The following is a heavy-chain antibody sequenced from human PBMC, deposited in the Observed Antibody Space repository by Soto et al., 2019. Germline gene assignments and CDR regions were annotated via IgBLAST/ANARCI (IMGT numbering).Heavy chain of an antibody. Sequence: ASVEVSCKASGYTFTGYYMHWVRQAPGQGLEWMGWINPNSGGTNYAQKFQGRVTMTRDTSISTAYMELSRLRSDDTAVYYCARVRSITMIVVVINDAFDIWGQGTMVTVSS. V-gene: IGHV1-2*02. J-gene: IGHJ3*02. CDR1: GYTFTGYY. D-gene: IGHD3-22*01. CDR2: INPNSGGT. CDR3: ARVRSITMIVVVINDAFDI.